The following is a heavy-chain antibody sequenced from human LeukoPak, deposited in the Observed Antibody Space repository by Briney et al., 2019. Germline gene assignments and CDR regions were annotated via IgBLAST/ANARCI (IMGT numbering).Heavy chain of an antibody. V-gene: IGHV4-34*01. Sequence: SETLSLTCAVYGGSFSGYYWSWIRQPPGKGLEWIGEINHSESTNYNPSLKSRVTISVDTSKNQFSLKLSSVTAADTAVYYCARGPRSTVPAAIIPLGYFDLWGRGTLVTVSS. CDR3: ARGPRSTVPAAIIPLGYFDL. CDR2: INHSEST. CDR1: GGSFSGYY. D-gene: IGHD2-2*01. J-gene: IGHJ2*01.